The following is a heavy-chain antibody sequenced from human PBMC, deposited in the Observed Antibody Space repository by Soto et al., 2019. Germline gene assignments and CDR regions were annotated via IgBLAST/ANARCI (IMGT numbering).Heavy chain of an antibody. CDR3: ERGGSGSYAYSGMDV. CDR2: ISYDGSNK. J-gene: IGHJ6*02. V-gene: IGHV3-30-3*01. D-gene: IGHD1-26*01. Sequence: QVQLVESGGGVVQPGRSLRLSCAASGFTFSSYAMHWVRQAPGKGLEWVAVISYDGSNKYYADSVKGRFTISRDNSKNTLYLQMNSLRAEDTAVYYCERGGSGSYAYSGMDVWGQGTTVTVSS. CDR1: GFTFSSYA.